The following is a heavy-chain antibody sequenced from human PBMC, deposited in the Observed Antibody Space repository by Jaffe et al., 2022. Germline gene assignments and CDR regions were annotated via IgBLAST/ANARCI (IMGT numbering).Heavy chain of an antibody. CDR2: INHSGST. J-gene: IGHJ6*03. CDR1: GGSFSGYY. Sequence: QVQLQQWGAGLLKPSETLSLTCAVYGGSFSGYYWSWIRQPPGKGLEWIGEINHSGSTNYNPSLKSRVTISVDTSKNQFSLKLSSVTAADTAVYYCARAKGGRMPITMVRGASPVGNYMDVWGKGTTVTVSS. V-gene: IGHV4-34*01. D-gene: IGHD3-10*01. CDR3: ARAKGGRMPITMVRGASPVGNYMDV.